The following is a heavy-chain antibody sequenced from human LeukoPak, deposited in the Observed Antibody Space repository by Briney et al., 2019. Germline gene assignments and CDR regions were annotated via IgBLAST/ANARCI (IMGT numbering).Heavy chain of an antibody. Sequence: SQTLSLTCTVSGGSISSGSYYWSWIRQPAGKGLEWIGLIYTSGSTNYNPSLKSRVTISVDTSKNQFSLKLSSVTAADTAVYYCARVGVAFFFDHWGQGTLVTVSS. V-gene: IGHV4-61*02. D-gene: IGHD3-3*01. CDR3: ARVGVAFFFDH. CDR2: IYTSGST. CDR1: GGSISSGSYY. J-gene: IGHJ4*02.